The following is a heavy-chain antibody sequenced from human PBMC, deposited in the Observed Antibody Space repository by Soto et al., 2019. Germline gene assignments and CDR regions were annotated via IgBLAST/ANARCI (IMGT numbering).Heavy chain of an antibody. V-gene: IGHV4-34*01. CDR3: ARDLAP. CDR1: GGSFSGYY. J-gene: IGHJ5*02. CDR2: MNHSGST. Sequence: SETLSLTCAVSGGSFSGYYWTWIRQPPGTGMEWIGEMNHSGSTNHNPSLKSRVTISVDTSKNQFSLKLTSVTAADTAVYYCARDLAPWGQGTLVTVSS.